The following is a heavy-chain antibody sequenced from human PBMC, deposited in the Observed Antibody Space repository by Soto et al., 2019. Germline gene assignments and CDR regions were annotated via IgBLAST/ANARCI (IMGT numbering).Heavy chain of an antibody. CDR3: ASPEVHCTSTNCYHYYYYGMDV. J-gene: IGHJ6*02. D-gene: IGHD2-2*01. CDR2: ISVYSGKT. V-gene: IGHV1-18*01. CDR1: GYTFTSYG. Sequence: GASVKVSCKASGYTFTSYGVNWVRQAPGQGLEWMGWISVYSGKTDYAQTLQGRVSMTADTSTSTAYMELRSLRSDDTAVYYCASPEVHCTSTNCYHYYYYGMDVWGQGTTVTVSS.